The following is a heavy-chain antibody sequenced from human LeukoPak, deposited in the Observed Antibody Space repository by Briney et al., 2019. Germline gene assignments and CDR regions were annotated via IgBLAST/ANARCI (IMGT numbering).Heavy chain of an antibody. CDR1: GFTFSSYA. V-gene: IGHV3-30-3*01. Sequence: GGSLRLSCAASGFTFSSYAMHWVRQAPGKGLEGVAVISYDGSNKYYADSVKGRFTISRENSKNTLYLQTNSLRAEDPTVYYCARDRLRSSTSCYYNYWGQGTLVTVSS. J-gene: IGHJ4*02. D-gene: IGHD2-2*01. CDR2: ISYDGSNK. CDR3: ARDRLRSSTSCYYNY.